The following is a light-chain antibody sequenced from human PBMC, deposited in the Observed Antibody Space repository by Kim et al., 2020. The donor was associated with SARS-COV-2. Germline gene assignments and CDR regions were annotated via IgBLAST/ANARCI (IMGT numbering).Light chain of an antibody. Sequence: SYELTQPLSVSLALGQTARITCAGNNIGSKNVHWYQQKPGQAPVVVIYRDSDRPSGIPERFSGSNSGNTATLTISRAQAGDEADYYCQVWGSSTYVFGTGTKVTVL. V-gene: IGLV3-9*01. J-gene: IGLJ1*01. CDR2: RDS. CDR1: NIGSKN. CDR3: QVWGSSTYV.